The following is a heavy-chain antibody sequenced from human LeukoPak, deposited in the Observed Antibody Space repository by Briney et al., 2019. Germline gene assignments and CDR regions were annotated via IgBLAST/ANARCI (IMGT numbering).Heavy chain of an antibody. V-gene: IGHV3-74*01. Sequence: GGALRLSCAASGFTFSSYWIHCVRQAPGKGLGWVSRINSDGSSTSYAHSVKGRGTISRENAKNTRYLQMNSLRAEDTALYYCAMGPYYYDSSGYYYRGQGGLATVSS. J-gene: IGHJ4*02. CDR1: GFTFSSYW. CDR3: AMGPYYYDSSGYYY. CDR2: INSDGSST. D-gene: IGHD3-22*01.